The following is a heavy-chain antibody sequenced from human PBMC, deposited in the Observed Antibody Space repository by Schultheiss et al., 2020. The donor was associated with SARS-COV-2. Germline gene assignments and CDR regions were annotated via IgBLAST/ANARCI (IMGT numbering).Heavy chain of an antibody. D-gene: IGHD3-3*01. J-gene: IGHJ6*02. CDR1: GGSFSGYY. CDR3: ARSRSSSVTIFGVVTRYGMDV. V-gene: IGHV4-34*01. Sequence: SETLSLTCAVYGGSFSGYYWSWIRKPPGKGLEWIGEINHSGSTNYNPSLKSRVTMSVDTSKNQFSLQLNSVTPEDTAVYYCARSRSSSVTIFGVVTRYGMDVWGQGTTVTVSS. CDR2: INHSGST.